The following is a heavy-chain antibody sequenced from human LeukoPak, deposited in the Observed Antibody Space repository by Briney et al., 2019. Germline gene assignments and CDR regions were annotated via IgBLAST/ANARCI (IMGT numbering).Heavy chain of an antibody. D-gene: IGHD1-1*01. Sequence: PGESLRISCKGSGYTFTSYWISWVRQMPGTGLEWMGRIDPSESYSKYSPSFQGHVTISVDKSISTAYLQWSSLKASDTAMYYCARQSGYYYGMDVWGQGTTVTVSS. CDR1: GYTFTSYW. V-gene: IGHV5-10-1*01. J-gene: IGHJ6*02. CDR3: ARQSGYYYGMDV. CDR2: IDPSESYS.